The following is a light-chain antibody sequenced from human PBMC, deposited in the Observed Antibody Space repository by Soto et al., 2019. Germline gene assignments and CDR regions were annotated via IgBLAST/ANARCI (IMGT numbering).Light chain of an antibody. V-gene: IGKV1-33*01. Sequence: DIHMTQSPSSLSASVGDRITVTCQASQDISNFLNWYQYKPGEAPKLLIFDASYLATGVPSRFSGSGSGTEFTLTISSLQPEDFATYYCQQLNSYPITFGQGTRLEIK. CDR2: DAS. CDR1: QDISNF. CDR3: QQLNSYPIT. J-gene: IGKJ5*01.